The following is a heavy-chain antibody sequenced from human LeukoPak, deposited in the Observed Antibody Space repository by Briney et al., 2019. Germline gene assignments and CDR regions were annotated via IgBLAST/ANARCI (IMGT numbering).Heavy chain of an antibody. Sequence: GGSLRLSCTASGFTFSDYGMHWVRQPPGKGLEWVAIIWYDGSNKTYEDSVKGRFTISRDNSKNTLYLQMNSLRAEDTAVYYCARGVDYYENSGTIDYWGQGTLVTVSS. J-gene: IGHJ4*02. CDR1: GFTFSDYG. D-gene: IGHD3-22*01. CDR2: IWYDGSNK. CDR3: ARGVDYYENSGTIDY. V-gene: IGHV3-33*01.